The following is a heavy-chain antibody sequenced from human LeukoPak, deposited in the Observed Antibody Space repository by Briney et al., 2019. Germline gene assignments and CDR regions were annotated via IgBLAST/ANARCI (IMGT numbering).Heavy chain of an antibody. CDR2: IYTSGST. V-gene: IGHV4-4*07. CDR3: ASYGDNNWFDP. J-gene: IGHJ5*02. D-gene: IGHD4-17*01. Sequence: PSETLSLTCTVSGGSISSYSCSWIRQPAGKGLEWIGRIYTSGSTNYNPSLKSRVTMSVDTSKNQFSLKLSSVTAADTAVYYCASYGDNNWFDPWGQGTLVTVSS. CDR1: GGSISSYS.